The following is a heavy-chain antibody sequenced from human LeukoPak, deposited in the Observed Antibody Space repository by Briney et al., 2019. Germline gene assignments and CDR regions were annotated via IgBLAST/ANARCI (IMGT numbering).Heavy chain of an antibody. D-gene: IGHD2-2*01. J-gene: IGHJ3*02. CDR1: GGSISSSSYY. Sequence: SETLSLTCTVSGGSISSSSYYWGWIRQPPGKGLEWIGSIYYSGSTYYNPSLKSRVTISVDTSKNQFSLKLSSVTAADTAVYYCVSSPEGGYCSSTSCYGAFDIWGQGTMVTVSS. CDR3: VSSPEGGYCSSTSCYGAFDI. CDR2: IYYSGST. V-gene: IGHV4-39*01.